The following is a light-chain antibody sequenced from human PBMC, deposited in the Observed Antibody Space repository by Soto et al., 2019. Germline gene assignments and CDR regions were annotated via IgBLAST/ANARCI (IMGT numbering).Light chain of an antibody. CDR3: SSYTTSSTYV. CDR2: DVS. CDR1: SSDVGGYNY. Sequence: QSALTQPASVSGSPGQSITISCTGTSSDVGGYNYVSWYQQHPGKAPNLMISDVSNRPSGVSNRFSGSKSGNTASLTISGLQTEDEADYYCSSYTTSSTYVFGTGTKLTVL. V-gene: IGLV2-14*01. J-gene: IGLJ1*01.